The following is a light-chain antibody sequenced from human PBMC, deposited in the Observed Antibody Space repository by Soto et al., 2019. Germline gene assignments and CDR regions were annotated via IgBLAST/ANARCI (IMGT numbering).Light chain of an antibody. CDR2: WAS. CDR3: QQYYTTPFT. V-gene: IGKV4-1*01. CDR1: QTILYSSNHKNF. Sequence: DIVMTQSPDSLSVSLGERATINCKSSQTILYSSNHKNFLSWYQKKPGQPPKLLIYWASTRESGVPDRFSGSGSGTDFTLTISSLQAEDVAVYYCQQYYTTPFTFGPGTKVDI. J-gene: IGKJ3*01.